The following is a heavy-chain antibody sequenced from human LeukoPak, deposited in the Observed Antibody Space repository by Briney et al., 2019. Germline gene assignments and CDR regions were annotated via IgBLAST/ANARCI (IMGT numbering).Heavy chain of an antibody. D-gene: IGHD3-22*01. Sequence: GGSLRLSCAASGFTFSSYSLNWVRQAPGKGLEWVSIIYSGGSTYYADSVKGRFTISRDNSKNTLYLQMNSLRAEDTAVYYCARHYYDSSGNRHYFDYWGQGALVTVSS. J-gene: IGHJ4*02. CDR3: ARHYYDSSGNRHYFDY. V-gene: IGHV3-53*01. CDR2: IYSGGST. CDR1: GFTFSSYS.